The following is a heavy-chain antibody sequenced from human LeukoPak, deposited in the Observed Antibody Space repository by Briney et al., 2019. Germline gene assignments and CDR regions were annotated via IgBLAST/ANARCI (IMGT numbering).Heavy chain of an antibody. CDR3: ARGDIVAMISTAHYFDY. D-gene: IGHD5-12*01. CDR2: INHSGST. CDR1: GGSFSGYY. Sequence: SETLSLTCAVYGGSFSGYYWSWIRQPPGKGLEWIGEINHSGSTNYNPSLKSRVTISVDTSKNQFSLKLSSVTAADTAVYYCARGDIVAMISTAHYFDYWGQGTLVTVSS. J-gene: IGHJ4*02. V-gene: IGHV4-34*01.